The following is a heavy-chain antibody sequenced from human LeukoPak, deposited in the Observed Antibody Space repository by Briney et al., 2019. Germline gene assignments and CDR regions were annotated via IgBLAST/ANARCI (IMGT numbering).Heavy chain of an antibody. CDR3: ASEVAAAGYYYYYMDV. CDR2: INPSGGST. D-gene: IGHD6-13*01. CDR1: GYTFTSYY. Sequence: APVKVSCKASGYTFTSYYMHWVRQAPGQGLEWMGIINPSGGSTSYAQKFQGRVTMTRGMSTSTVYMELSSLRSEDTAVYYCASEVAAAGYYYYYMDVWGKGTTVTVSS. J-gene: IGHJ6*03. V-gene: IGHV1-46*01.